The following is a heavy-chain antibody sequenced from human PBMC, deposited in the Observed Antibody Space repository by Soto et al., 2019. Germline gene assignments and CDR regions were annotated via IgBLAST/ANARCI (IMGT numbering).Heavy chain of an antibody. CDR3: ARGRRVVVVFDI. Sequence: SETLSLTCTVSGGSISSYYWSWIRQPPGKGLEWIGYIHYSGSTNYNPSLKSRVTISVDTSKNQFSLKLSSVTAADTAVYYCARGRRVVVVFDIWGQGTMVTVSS. D-gene: IGHD3-22*01. CDR2: IHYSGST. V-gene: IGHV4-59*01. CDR1: GGSISSYY. J-gene: IGHJ3*02.